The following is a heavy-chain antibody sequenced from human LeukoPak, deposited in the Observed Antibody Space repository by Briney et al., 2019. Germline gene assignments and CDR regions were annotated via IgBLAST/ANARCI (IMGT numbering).Heavy chain of an antibody. CDR1: GYTFTGYY. D-gene: IGHD6-13*01. V-gene: IGHV1-2*02. J-gene: IGHJ4*02. CDR2: INPNTGDT. Sequence: GASVKVSCKGSGYTFTGYYMHWVRQAPGQGLEWMGWINPNTGDTSYALKFQGRVTMTRDTSITTAYMELSRLRSDDTAVYYCAREDSSREIDYWGQGTLVTVSS. CDR3: AREDSSREIDY.